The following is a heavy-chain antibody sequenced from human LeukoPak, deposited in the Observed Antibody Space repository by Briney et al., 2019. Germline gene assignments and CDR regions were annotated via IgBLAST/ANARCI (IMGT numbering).Heavy chain of an antibody. Sequence: PSETLSLTCTVSGGSISSGSYYWSWIRQPAGKGLEWIGCIYTSGSTNYNPSLKSRVTISVDTSKNQFSLKLSSVTAADTAVYYCASEVIAVAAALGFDYYYYMDVWGKGTTVTVSS. D-gene: IGHD6-19*01. CDR3: ASEVIAVAAALGFDYYYYMDV. CDR2: IYTSGST. V-gene: IGHV4-61*02. J-gene: IGHJ6*03. CDR1: GGSISSGSYY.